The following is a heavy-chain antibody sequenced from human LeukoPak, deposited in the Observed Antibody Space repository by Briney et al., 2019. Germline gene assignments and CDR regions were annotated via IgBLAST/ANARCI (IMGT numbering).Heavy chain of an antibody. J-gene: IGHJ4*02. CDR2: INHSGST. CDR1: GGSFSGYY. D-gene: IGHD2-2*01. CDR3: ARGFGVVPAATLDY. V-gene: IGHV4-34*01. Sequence: SETLSLTCAVSGGSFSGYYWSRIRQPPGKGLEWIGEINHSGSTNYNPSLKSRVTISVDTSKNQFSLKLSSVTAADTAVYYCARGFGVVPAATLDYWGQGTLVTVSS.